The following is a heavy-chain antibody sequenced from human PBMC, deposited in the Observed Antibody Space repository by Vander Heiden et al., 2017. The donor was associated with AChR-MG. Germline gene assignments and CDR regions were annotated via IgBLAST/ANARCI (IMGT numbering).Heavy chain of an antibody. J-gene: IGHJ6*02. CDR2: INHSGST. CDR1: GGSFSGYY. D-gene: IGHD2-2*01. CDR3: ARVKVRVPAANYYYYYGMDV. Sequence: QVQLQQWGAGLLKPSETLSLTCAVYGGSFSGYYWSWIRQPPGKGLEWIGEINHSGSTNYNPSLKSRVTISVDTSKNQFSLKLSSVTAADTAVYYCARVKVRVPAANYYYYYGMDVWGQGTTVTVSS. V-gene: IGHV4-34*01.